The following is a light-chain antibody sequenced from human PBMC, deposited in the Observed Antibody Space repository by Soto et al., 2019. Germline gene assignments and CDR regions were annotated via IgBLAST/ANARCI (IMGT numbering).Light chain of an antibody. CDR1: SSDVGAYNY. V-gene: IGLV2-8*01. CDR3: GSYTSNNTYV. J-gene: IGLJ1*01. CDR2: EVS. Sequence: QSVLTQPPSASGSPGQSVTISCTGTSSDVGAYNYVSWYQQHPGKAPKLMIYEVSKRPSGVPDRFSGSKSGNTASLTVSGLQAEDEADYYCGSYTSNNTYVFGTGTKVTVL.